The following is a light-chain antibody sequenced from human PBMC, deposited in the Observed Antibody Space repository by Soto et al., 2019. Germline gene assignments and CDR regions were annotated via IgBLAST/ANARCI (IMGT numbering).Light chain of an antibody. CDR2: DLT. V-gene: IGLV2-14*03. CDR3: SSYTSSSTLV. J-gene: IGLJ3*02. CDR1: TSDVGAYNY. Sequence: QSALTQPASVSGSLGQSITLSCTGTTSDVGAYNYVSWYQQHPGKAPQLVIYDLTNRPSGVSNRFSGSKSGNTASLTISGLQAEDAAHYYCSSYTSSSTLVFGGGTQLTVL.